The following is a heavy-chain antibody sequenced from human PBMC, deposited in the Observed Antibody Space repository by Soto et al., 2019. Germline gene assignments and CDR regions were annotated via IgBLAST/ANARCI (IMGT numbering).Heavy chain of an antibody. CDR2: ISYDGSNK. Sequence: GGSLRLSCAASGFTFSGYGMHWVRQAPGKGLEWVAVISYDGSNKYYADSVKGRFTISRDNSKNTLYLQMNSLRAEDTAVYYCARATGHYYYYGMDVWGQGTTVTVSS. J-gene: IGHJ6*02. V-gene: IGHV3-30*03. CDR3: ARATGHYYYYGMDV. CDR1: GFTFSGYG. D-gene: IGHD1-1*01.